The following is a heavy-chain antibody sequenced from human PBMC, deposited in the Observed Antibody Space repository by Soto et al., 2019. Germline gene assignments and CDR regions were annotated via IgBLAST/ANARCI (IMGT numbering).Heavy chain of an antibody. Sequence: EVHLVQSGGGLVQPGGSLRLSCAASGFTFSNYWMHWARQDPGKGLTWVARINGDGTLTTYADFVKGRFTISRDNARKTLLLQMSSLRVDDTAVYYCSAGLVDYWGQGNLV. CDR1: GFTFSNYW. J-gene: IGHJ4*02. D-gene: IGHD2-8*02. V-gene: IGHV3-74*01. CDR2: INGDGTLT. CDR3: SAGLVDY.